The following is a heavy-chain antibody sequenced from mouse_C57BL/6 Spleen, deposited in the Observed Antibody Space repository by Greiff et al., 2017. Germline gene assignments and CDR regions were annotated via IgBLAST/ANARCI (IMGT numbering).Heavy chain of an antibody. CDR1: GYAFSSSW. V-gene: IGHV1-82*01. Sequence: QVQLQQSGPELVKPGASVKISCKASGYAFSSSWMNWVKQRPGKGLEWIGRIYPGDGDTNYNGKFKGKATLTADKSSSTAYMQLSSLTSEDSAVYCCADGYYSWFAYWGQGTLVTVSA. CDR3: ADGYYSWFAY. D-gene: IGHD2-3*01. CDR2: IYPGDGDT. J-gene: IGHJ3*01.